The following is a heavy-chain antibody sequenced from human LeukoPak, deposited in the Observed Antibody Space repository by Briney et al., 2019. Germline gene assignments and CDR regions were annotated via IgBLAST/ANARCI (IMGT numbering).Heavy chain of an antibody. CDR3: ARPKLRDGYNFNWFDP. D-gene: IGHD5-24*01. CDR2: INHSGST. V-gene: IGHV4-34*01. CDR1: GGSFSGYY. Sequence: SETLSLTCAVYGGSFSGYYWSWIRQPPGKGLEWIGEINHSGSTNYNLSLKSRVTISVDTSENQFSLKLSSVTAADTAVYYCARPKLRDGYNFNWFDPWGQGTLVTVSS. J-gene: IGHJ5*02.